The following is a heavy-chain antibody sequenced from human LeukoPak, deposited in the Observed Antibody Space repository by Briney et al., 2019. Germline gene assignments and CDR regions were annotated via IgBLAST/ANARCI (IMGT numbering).Heavy chain of an antibody. CDR1: GFTFTGYY. Sequence: GASVKVSCKASGFTFTGYYMHWVRQAPGQGLEWMGWINPNSGGTNYAQKFQGRVTMTRDTSITTAYMELTSLRSDDTAVYYCARDDGDYGSGAFDYWGQGTLVTVSS. V-gene: IGHV1-2*02. J-gene: IGHJ4*02. CDR3: ARDDGDYGSGAFDY. D-gene: IGHD3-10*01. CDR2: INPNSGGT.